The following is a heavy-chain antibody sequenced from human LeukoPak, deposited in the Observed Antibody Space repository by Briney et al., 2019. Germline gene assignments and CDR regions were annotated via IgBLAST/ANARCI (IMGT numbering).Heavy chain of an antibody. CDR2: INHSGST. CDR1: GGSFSGYY. Sequence: SETLSLTCAVYGGSFSGYYWSWIRQPPGEGLEWIGEINHSGSTNYNPSLKSRVTISVDTSKNQFSLKLSSVTAADTAVYYCARGRYNWNDGAYYWFDPWGQGTLVTVSS. J-gene: IGHJ5*02. V-gene: IGHV4-34*01. CDR3: ARGRYNWNDGAYYWFDP. D-gene: IGHD1-20*01.